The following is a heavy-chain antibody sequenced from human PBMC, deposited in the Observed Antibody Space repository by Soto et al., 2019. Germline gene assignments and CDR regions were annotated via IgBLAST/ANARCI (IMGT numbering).Heavy chain of an antibody. CDR3: ARDAYYYDSSGYGY. D-gene: IGHD3-22*01. CDR1: GFTFSSYW. J-gene: IGHJ4*02. Sequence: PGGSLRLSCAASGFTFSSYWMHWVRQAPGKGLVWVSHIDSDGSSPTYADSVKGRFTISRDNAKNTLYLQMNSLRAEDTAVYYCARDAYYYDSSGYGYWGQGTLVTVSS. V-gene: IGHV3-74*03. CDR2: IDSDGSSP.